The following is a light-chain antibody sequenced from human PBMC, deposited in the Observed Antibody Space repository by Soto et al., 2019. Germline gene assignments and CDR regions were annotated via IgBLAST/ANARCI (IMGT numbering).Light chain of an antibody. CDR3: SSYTSSSTYV. J-gene: IGLJ1*01. V-gene: IGLV2-14*01. CDR1: SSDVGAYDY. Sequence: QSVLTQPASVSGSPGQSIAISCTGTSSDVGAYDYVSWYQQHPGKAPKVMIYDVSNRPSGVSNRFSGSKSDNTASLTISGLQAEDEADYYCSSYTSSSTYVFGTGTNSPS. CDR2: DVS.